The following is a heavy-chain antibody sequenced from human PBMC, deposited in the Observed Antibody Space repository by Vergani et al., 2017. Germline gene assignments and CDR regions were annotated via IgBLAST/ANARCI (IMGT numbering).Heavy chain of an antibody. D-gene: IGHD3-10*01. CDR1: GFTFSDYY. Sequence: QVQLVESGGGLVKPGGSLRLSCAVSGFTFSDYYMSWIRQAPGKGLEWVSYISSSSSYTNYADSVKGRFTISRDNAKNSLYLQMNSLRAEDTAVYYCARQYGSGRIDYWGQGTLVTVSS. J-gene: IGHJ4*02. CDR2: ISSSSSYT. CDR3: ARQYGSGRIDY. V-gene: IGHV3-11*05.